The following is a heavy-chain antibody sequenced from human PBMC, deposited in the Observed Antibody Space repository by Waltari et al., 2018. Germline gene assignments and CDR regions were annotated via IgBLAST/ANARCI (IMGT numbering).Heavy chain of an antibody. CDR2: IDFGDSET. CDR3: AIQPPQGQLGSYFYSGMDV. D-gene: IGHD3-16*01. J-gene: IGHJ6*02. V-gene: IGHV5-51*01. CDR1: GYRFTSYW. Sequence: EVQLVQSGAEVKKPGESLKISCRGSGYRFTSYWIGWVRQMPGKGLEWMGIIDFGDSETRYSPSFQGQVTISADKSISTAYLQWSRLKTSDTATYYCAIQPPQGQLGSYFYSGMDVWGQGTTVTVSS.